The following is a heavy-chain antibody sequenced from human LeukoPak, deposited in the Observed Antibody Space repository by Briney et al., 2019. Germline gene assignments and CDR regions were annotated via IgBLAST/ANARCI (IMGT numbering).Heavy chain of an antibody. J-gene: IGHJ4*02. D-gene: IGHD6-19*01. CDR3: AKERSSGWPFDY. V-gene: IGHV3-23*01. Sequence: PGGSLRLSCATSGFSFTDYPMNWVRQAPGKGLEWISNIRTTAEGAKYAYYADSVKGRFTISRDNSKNTLYLQMNSLRAEDTAVYYCAKERSSGWPFDYWGQGTLVTVSS. CDR1: GFSFTDYP. CDR2: IRTTAEGA.